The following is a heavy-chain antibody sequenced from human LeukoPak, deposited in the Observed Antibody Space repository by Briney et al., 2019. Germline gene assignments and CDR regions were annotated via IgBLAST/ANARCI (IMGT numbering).Heavy chain of an antibody. V-gene: IGHV3-74*03. CDR3: ARAPPSSGYANHFDI. D-gene: IGHD5-18*01. CDR1: EFTFSSYW. J-gene: IGHJ3*02. CDR2: IYSDGSIT. Sequence: GGSLRLSCAASEFTFSSYWMHWVRQAPGKGLVWVSRIYSDGSITTYTDSVKGRFTISRDNAKNTLYLHMNSLRAEDTAVYYCARAPPSSGYANHFDIWGQGTMVTVSS.